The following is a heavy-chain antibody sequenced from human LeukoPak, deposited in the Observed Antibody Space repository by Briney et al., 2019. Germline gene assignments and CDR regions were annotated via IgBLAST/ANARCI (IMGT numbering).Heavy chain of an antibody. CDR1: GFSFSRYW. CDR3: ARTSFYSFDY. Sequence: GGSLRLSCAASGFSFSRYWMSWVRQAPGKGLQWVAHIKQDGSQKYDVDSVKGRFTISRDNAKNSLYLQISSLRAEDTAMYYCARTSFYSFDYWGQGTLVTVSS. D-gene: IGHD2/OR15-2a*01. V-gene: IGHV3-7*01. CDR2: IKQDGSQK. J-gene: IGHJ4*02.